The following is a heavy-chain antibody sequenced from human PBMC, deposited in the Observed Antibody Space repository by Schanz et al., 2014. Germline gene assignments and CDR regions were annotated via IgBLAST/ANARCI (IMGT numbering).Heavy chain of an antibody. V-gene: IGHV1-18*01. CDR3: ARDPTTSAWLPCFDT. CDR1: GYTFTAYG. Sequence: VQSVHSGTEVQKLGASVKVSCQTSGYTFTAYGINWVRQAPGQGLEWIGWISAQTGDTRYAQKMQGRVTMTIDVSSTTAFLELRSLRYDDTAVYYCARDPTTSAWLPCFDTWGQGTLVTVSS. J-gene: IGHJ4*02. CDR2: ISAQTGDT. D-gene: IGHD6-19*01.